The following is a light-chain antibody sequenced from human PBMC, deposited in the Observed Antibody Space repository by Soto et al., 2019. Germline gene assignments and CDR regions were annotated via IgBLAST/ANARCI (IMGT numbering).Light chain of an antibody. J-gene: IGLJ1*01. CDR1: MRDVGAYNL. V-gene: IGLV2-14*03. CDR3: SSYSSNNILSYV. CDR2: EVN. Sequence: QSALTQPASVSGSAGQSITISCSGTMRDVGAYNLVSWYQQHPGTAPKLIMFEVNNRPSGVSDRFSGSRSANTASLTISGLQAQDEADYYCSSYSSNNILSYVFGTGTKVTVL.